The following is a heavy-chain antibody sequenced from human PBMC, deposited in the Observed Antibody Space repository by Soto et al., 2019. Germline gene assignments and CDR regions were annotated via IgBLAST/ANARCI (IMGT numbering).Heavy chain of an antibody. CDR1: RFSFPLYL. D-gene: IGHD3-16*01. CDR2: IKPDGSEK. CDR3: ARGDYHDVHGPFSDAFDI. Sequence: GGSLPLYCATSRFSFPLYLMSCIFEAPGKGLEWVANIKPDGSEKWYVDSVRGRFTISRDNAKKSLFLQMSSLRVEDTALYYCARGDYHDVHGPFSDAFDIWGQGT. J-gene: IGHJ3*02. V-gene: IGHV3-7*04.